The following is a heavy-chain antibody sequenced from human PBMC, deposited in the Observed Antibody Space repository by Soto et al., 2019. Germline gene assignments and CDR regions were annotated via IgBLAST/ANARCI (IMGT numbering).Heavy chain of an antibody. D-gene: IGHD5-12*01. V-gene: IGHV1-69*06. CDR1: GGTFSTYT. Sequence: QVLLVQSGAEVKKPGSSVKVSCKASGGTFSTYTLSWVRQAPGQGLEWMGGIIPIFGTINNAQKFQGRVTITADRSTTTAYMELISLRSDDTAVYYCAILTPITGVYWGQGALVTVSS. J-gene: IGHJ4*02. CDR3: AILTPITGVY. CDR2: IIPIFGTI.